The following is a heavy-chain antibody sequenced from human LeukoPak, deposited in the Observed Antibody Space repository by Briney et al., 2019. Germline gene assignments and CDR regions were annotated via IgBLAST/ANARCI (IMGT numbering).Heavy chain of an antibody. CDR1: GFTFSGYE. CDR2: ISSSASTI. V-gene: IGHV3-48*03. J-gene: IGHJ4*02. D-gene: IGHD7-27*01. Sequence: GGSLRLSCAASGFTFSGYEMNWVRQAPGEGLEWVSYISSSASTICYADSVKGRFTISRDNAKNSLYLQMDSLRVEDTAVYYCARRWGHSDYWGQGTLVTVSS. CDR3: ARRWGHSDY.